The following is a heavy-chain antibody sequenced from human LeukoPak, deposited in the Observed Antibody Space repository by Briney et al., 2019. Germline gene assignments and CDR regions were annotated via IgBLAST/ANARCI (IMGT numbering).Heavy chain of an antibody. D-gene: IGHD3-9*01. Sequence: SETLSLTCTVSGGSISSYYWSWIRQPPGKGLEWIGYIYYSGSTNYNPSLKSRVTISVDTSKNQFPLKLSSVTAADTAVYYCARREERYDILTGYPRRDAFDIWGQGTMVTVSS. CDR2: IYYSGST. J-gene: IGHJ3*02. V-gene: IGHV4-59*08. CDR3: ARREERYDILTGYPRRDAFDI. CDR1: GGSISSYY.